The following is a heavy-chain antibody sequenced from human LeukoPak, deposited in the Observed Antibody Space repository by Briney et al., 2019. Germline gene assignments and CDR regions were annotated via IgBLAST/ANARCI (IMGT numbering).Heavy chain of an antibody. CDR3: ARGRQQLVGY. V-gene: IGHV3-21*01. D-gene: IGHD6-13*01. CDR1: GFTFSSYS. Sequence: GGSLRLSCAASGFTFSSYSMNWVRQAPGKGLEWVSSISSSSSYIYYADSVKGRFTISRDNAKNSLYLQMDSLRAEDTAVYYCARGRQQLVGYWGQGTLVTVSS. J-gene: IGHJ4*02. CDR2: ISSSSSYI.